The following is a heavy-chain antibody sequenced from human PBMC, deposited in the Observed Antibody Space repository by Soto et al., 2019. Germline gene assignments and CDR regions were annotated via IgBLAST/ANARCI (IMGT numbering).Heavy chain of an antibody. CDR1: GYSISSGYY. V-gene: IGHV4-38-2*01. CDR2: INRSGNT. CDR3: GRSGDDYGSYIDY. D-gene: IGHD4-17*01. Sequence: SETLSLTCGFSGYSISSGYYWGWIRQIRQPPGKGLEWIGSINRSGNTYYNPSLRSRVTISVDTSKNQLSLKLSSMTAADTAVYYCGRSGDDYGSYIDYWGRGTLVTVSS. J-gene: IGHJ4*02.